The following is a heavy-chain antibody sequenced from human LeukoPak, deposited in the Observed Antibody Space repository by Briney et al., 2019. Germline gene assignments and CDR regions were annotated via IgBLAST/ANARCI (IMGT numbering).Heavy chain of an antibody. D-gene: IGHD2-21*01. Sequence: GASVTVSCTASGYIFTKYVVHWVRQAPGQRPEWMGWIKAGNGDTKYSQNFQDRLTITRDTSVSTVYMELSSLTSEDTALYYCARDDCGDTCYPGGYWGQGTLVTVSS. CDR1: GYIFTKYV. CDR2: IKAGNGDT. V-gene: IGHV1-3*01. CDR3: ARDDCGDTCYPGGY. J-gene: IGHJ4*02.